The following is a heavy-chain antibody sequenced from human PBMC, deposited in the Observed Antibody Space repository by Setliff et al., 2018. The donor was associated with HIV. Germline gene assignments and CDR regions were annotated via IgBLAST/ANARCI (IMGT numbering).Heavy chain of an antibody. Sequence: PGGSLRLSCAASGFTFDDYAMHWVRQAPGKGLEWVAVITHDGSSKYYADSVKGRFTISRDNAKNSLYLQMNSLRPEDTALYYCAKVRALTYCRGDSCYCFDYWGQGTLVTVSS. CDR1: GFTFDDYA. CDR2: ITHDGSSK. J-gene: IGHJ4*02. CDR3: AKVRALTYCRGDSCYCFDY. D-gene: IGHD2-15*01. V-gene: IGHV3-30*01.